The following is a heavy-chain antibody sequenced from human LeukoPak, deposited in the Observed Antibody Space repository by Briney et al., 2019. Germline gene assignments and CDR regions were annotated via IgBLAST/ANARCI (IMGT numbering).Heavy chain of an antibody. D-gene: IGHD3-9*01. Sequence: GGSLRLSCAASGFTFSDYWMHWVRQVPGKGLVWVSRINTDGSMTHYADSVKGRFTVSRDNAKNTLYLQMNSLRAEDTAVYYCAKLGTQYYDILTGHYNYWGQGTLVTVSS. J-gene: IGHJ4*02. CDR1: GFTFSDYW. CDR3: AKLGTQYYDILTGHYNY. V-gene: IGHV3-74*01. CDR2: INTDGSMT.